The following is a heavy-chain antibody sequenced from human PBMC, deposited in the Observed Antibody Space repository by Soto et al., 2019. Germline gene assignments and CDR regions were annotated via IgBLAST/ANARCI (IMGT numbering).Heavy chain of an antibody. Sequence: PSPTLSLTCAISGDSVSSNSAAWNWIRQSPSRGLEWLGRTYYRSKWYNDYAVSVKSRMTINPDTSKNQFSLQLNSVTPEDAAVYYCARVSIAAAGPYFDYWGQGTLVTVSS. CDR2: TYYRSKWYN. CDR1: GDSVSSNSAA. D-gene: IGHD6-13*01. J-gene: IGHJ4*02. CDR3: ARVSIAAAGPYFDY. V-gene: IGHV6-1*01.